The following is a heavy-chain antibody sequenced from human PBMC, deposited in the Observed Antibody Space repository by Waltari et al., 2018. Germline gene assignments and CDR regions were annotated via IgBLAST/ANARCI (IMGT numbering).Heavy chain of an antibody. J-gene: IGHJ4*02. CDR1: GFTFSSYS. Sequence: EVQLVESGGGLVKPGGSLRLSCEASGFTFSSYSMNWVRQAPGKGLEWVSSISSSSSYIYYADSVKGRFTISRDNAKNSLYLQMNSLRAEDTAVYYCARDLGRSGDYFDYWGQGTLVTVSS. V-gene: IGHV3-21*01. CDR3: ARDLGRSGDYFDY. CDR2: ISSSSSYI. D-gene: IGHD3-16*01.